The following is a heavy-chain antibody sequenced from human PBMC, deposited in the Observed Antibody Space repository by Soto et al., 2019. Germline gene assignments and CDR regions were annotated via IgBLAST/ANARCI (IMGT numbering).Heavy chain of an antibody. J-gene: IGHJ4*02. CDR2: INPSDGRT. CDR1: GYTFTTYY. CDR3: ATRDPGHY. V-gene: IGHV1-46*01. Sequence: QVQLVQSGAEMKKPGASVKVSCEASGYTFTTYYIHWVRQAPGQGLEWMGIINPSDGRTIYAQKFQGRVTMTRDTSTSTVYMELSSLRSEDTAVYYCATRDPGHYWGQGTLVTVSS.